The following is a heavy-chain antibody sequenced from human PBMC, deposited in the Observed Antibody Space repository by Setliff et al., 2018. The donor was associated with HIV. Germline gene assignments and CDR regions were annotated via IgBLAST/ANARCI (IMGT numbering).Heavy chain of an antibody. CDR3: VKGAPDYDTNPFYYYFYMHV. J-gene: IGHJ6*03. CDR1: GFNFGSFA. Sequence: SLRLSCAASGFNFGSFAMTWVRQAPGKGLELVSAIYGDGSYTYYADSVKGRFTISRENSQSTVSLQMNSLRVDDTALYYCVKGAPDYDTNPFYYYFYMHVWGKGTTVTVSS. V-gene: IGHV3-23*03. CDR2: IYGDGSYT. D-gene: IGHD4-17*01.